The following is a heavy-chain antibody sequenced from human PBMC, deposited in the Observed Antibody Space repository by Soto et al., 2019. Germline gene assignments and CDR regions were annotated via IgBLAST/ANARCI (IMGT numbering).Heavy chain of an antibody. CDR3: ARDRRVHVITLTTSDCVDI. CDR1: GFTFSSYG. Sequence: DVQLVESGGGLVQPGGSLRLSCAASGFTFSSYGMHWVRQAPGKGLEYVSGISSNGGSTFYLKSVEGRFSISRDNSKNTLHFQQGSLRASDMAVYYCARDRRVHVITLTTSDCVDIWGQGTMVTVTS. D-gene: IGHD1-7*01. J-gene: IGHJ3*02. V-gene: IGHV3-64*01. CDR2: ISSNGGST.